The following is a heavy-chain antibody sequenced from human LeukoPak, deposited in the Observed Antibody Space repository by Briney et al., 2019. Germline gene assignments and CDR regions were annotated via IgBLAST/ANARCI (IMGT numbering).Heavy chain of an antibody. V-gene: IGHV3-30*18. J-gene: IGHJ6*02. D-gene: IGHD3-3*01. CDR1: GFTFSSYG. CDR3: AKEGPYYDFWSGYPQDSYGMDV. Sequence: PGGSLRLSCAASGFTFSSYGMHWVRQAPGKGLEWVAVISYDGSNKYYADSVKGRFTISRDNSKNTLYLQMNSLRAEDTAVYYCAKEGPYYDFWSGYPQDSYGMDVWGQGTTVTVSS. CDR2: ISYDGSNK.